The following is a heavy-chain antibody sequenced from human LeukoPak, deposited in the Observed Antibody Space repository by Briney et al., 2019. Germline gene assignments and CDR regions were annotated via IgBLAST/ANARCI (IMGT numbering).Heavy chain of an antibody. CDR3: ARKFGTGWFFDY. CDR1: DGSISSYY. V-gene: IGHV4-59*01. J-gene: IGHJ4*02. CDR2: VSYSGST. Sequence: SETLSLTCTVSDGSISSYYWSWIRQPPGKGLEWIGYVSYSGSTNYDPSLKSRVTISVDTSKNQFSLKLGSVTAADTAVYYCARKFGTGWFFDYWGRGTLVTVSS. D-gene: IGHD6-19*01.